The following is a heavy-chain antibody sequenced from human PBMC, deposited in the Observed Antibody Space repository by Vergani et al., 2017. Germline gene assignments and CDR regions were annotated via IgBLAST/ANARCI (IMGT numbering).Heavy chain of an antibody. CDR2: INTNGDYT. J-gene: IGHJ6*02. V-gene: IGHV3-23*01. CDR3: AKANPRNSGYDYLYYYHAMGV. D-gene: IGHD5-12*01. Sequence: EVQLLESGGDLVQPGGSLRLSCAASGFSFTTYAMSWVRQAPGKGLEWVSTINTNGDYTRYGDSVKGRFTISRDNSKSTLYLQMNSLRAEDTAIYYCAKANPRNSGYDYLYYYHAMGVWGRGTTVAVSS. CDR1: GFSFTTYA.